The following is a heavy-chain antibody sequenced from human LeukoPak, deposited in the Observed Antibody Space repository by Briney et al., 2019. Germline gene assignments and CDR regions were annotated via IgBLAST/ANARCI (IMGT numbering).Heavy chain of an antibody. CDR2: IRSTSNYI. CDR1: GFTFGTYA. Sequence: GGSLRLSCGASGFTFGTYAMTWVRQSPGKGLEWVSTIRSTSNYIYYAASVKGRFTISRDSPKNSLYLQMNSLRAEDTAAYYCARLGGIAADNAFDIWGHGTLVTVSS. V-gene: IGHV3-21*01. J-gene: IGHJ3*02. D-gene: IGHD6-13*01. CDR3: ARLGGIAADNAFDI.